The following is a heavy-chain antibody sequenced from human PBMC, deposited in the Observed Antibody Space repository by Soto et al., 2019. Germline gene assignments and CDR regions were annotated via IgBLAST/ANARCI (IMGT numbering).Heavy chain of an antibody. Sequence: SQTLSLTCAISGDSVSSYSVVWNWIRQSPSGGLEWLGGTYYRSKWYSEYAISVQSRITVNADTSKNQVVLTMTNMDPVDTATYYCAHILARDYPQWGPPVGDYWGQGTLVTVSS. CDR1: GDSVSSYSVV. V-gene: IGHV6-1*01. CDR2: TYYRSKWYS. J-gene: IGHJ4*02. CDR3: AHILARDYPQWGPPVGDY. D-gene: IGHD1-26*01.